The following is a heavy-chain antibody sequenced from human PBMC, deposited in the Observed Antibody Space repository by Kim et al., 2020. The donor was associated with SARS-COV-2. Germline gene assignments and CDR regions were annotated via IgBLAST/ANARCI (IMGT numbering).Heavy chain of an antibody. J-gene: IGHJ4*02. D-gene: IGHD2-21*01. CDR2: ISGRGDTT. CDR1: GFTMNYG. V-gene: IGHV3-23*01. Sequence: GGSLRLSCVASGFTMNYGMAWVRRAPGKGLECVSGISGRGDTTYYADSVKGRFSISRENSKTTKIYLQMNNLRVEDTALYFCAKARLGRAVTGWGSELDSWGQGTLVTVSS. CDR3: AKARLGRAVTGWGSELDS.